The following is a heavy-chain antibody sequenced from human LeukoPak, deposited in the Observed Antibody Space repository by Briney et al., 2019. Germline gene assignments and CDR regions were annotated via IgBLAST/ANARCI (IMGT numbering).Heavy chain of an antibody. D-gene: IGHD6-6*01. CDR1: GYTFTSRW. CDR3: ARRTARNYYYYGMDV. CDR2: IYPGDSDT. J-gene: IGHJ6*02. V-gene: IGHV5-51*01. Sequence: GESLKISCKGSGYTFTSRWIGWVRQMPGKGLEWMGIIYPGDSDTRYSPSFQGQVTISADKSISTAYLQWSSLKASDTAMYYCARRTARNYYYYGMDVWGQGTTVTVSS.